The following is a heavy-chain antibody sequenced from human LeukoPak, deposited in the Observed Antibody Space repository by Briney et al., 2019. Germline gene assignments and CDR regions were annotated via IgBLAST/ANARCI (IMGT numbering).Heavy chain of an antibody. Sequence: PSETLSLTCSVSGDSSSSYYWSWIRQPPGKGLEWIGYIYYSGSTNYNPSLKSRVTISVDTSKNQFSLKLSSVTAADTAVYYCARASYDSSGYYPHSDYWGQGTLVTVSS. CDR1: GDSSSSYY. CDR3: ARASYDSSGYYPHSDY. J-gene: IGHJ4*02. D-gene: IGHD3-22*01. V-gene: IGHV4-59*12. CDR2: IYYSGST.